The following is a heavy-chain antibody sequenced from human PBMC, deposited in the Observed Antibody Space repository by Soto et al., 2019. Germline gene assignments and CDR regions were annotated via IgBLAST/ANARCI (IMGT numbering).Heavy chain of an antibody. D-gene: IGHD3-16*02. Sequence: PSETLSLTCIVSGGSISRYYWSWIRQPPGKGLEWIGYIYDSGTTHYNPYLESRVTMSVDTSKNQFSLKLNSVTASDTAMYFWTRVTESSLDPWGQGTLVTVSS. J-gene: IGHJ5*02. CDR3: TRVTESSLDP. CDR1: GGSISRYY. V-gene: IGHV4-59*01. CDR2: IYDSGTT.